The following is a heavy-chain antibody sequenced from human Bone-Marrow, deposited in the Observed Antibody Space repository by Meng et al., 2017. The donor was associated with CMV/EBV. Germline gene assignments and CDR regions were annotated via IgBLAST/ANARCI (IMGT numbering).Heavy chain of an antibody. CDR2: ISDSGGNT. D-gene: IGHD3-3*01. J-gene: IGHJ6*02. CDR1: GFTFNSYA. V-gene: IGHV3-23*01. Sequence: GESLKISCAASGFTFNSYAMNWVRQAPGKGLEWVSTISDSGGNTYYPDSVKGRFTISRDNSNKTVYLQMNSLRAEDTAVYYCARTYYDFWSGWGMDVWGQGTTVTVSS. CDR3: ARTYYDFWSGWGMDV.